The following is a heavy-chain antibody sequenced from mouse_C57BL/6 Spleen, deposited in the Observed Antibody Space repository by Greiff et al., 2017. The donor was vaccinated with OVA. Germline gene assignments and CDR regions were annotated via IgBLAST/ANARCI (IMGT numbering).Heavy chain of an antibody. D-gene: IGHD1-1*01. CDR2: IYPGSGNT. J-gene: IGHJ2*01. CDR1: GYTFTDYY. Sequence: QVQLKQSGAELVRPGASVTLSCKASGYTFTDYYINWVKQRPGQGLEWIARIYPGSGNTYYNEKFKGKATLTAEKSSRTAYMHHSSLTSADSAVYFCARSDYGSSYCFDYWGQGTTLTVSS. CDR3: ARSDYGSSYCFDY. V-gene: IGHV1-76*01.